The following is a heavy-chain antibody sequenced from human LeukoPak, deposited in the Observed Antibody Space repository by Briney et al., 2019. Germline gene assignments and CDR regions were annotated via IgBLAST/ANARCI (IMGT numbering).Heavy chain of an antibody. CDR1: GESFSGYY. CDR2: INHSGST. J-gene: IGHJ4*02. CDR3: ARVAVAFDY. V-gene: IGHV4-34*01. D-gene: IGHD6-19*01. Sequence: KPSETLSLTCAVYGESFSGYYWSWIRQPPGKGLEWIGEINHSGSTNYNPSLKSGVTISVDTPKNEFSLKLSSVTAADTAVYYCARVAVAFDYWGQGTLVTVSS.